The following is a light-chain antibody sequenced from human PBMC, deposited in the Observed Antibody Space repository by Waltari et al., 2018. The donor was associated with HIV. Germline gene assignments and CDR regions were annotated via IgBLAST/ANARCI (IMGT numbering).Light chain of an antibody. CDR2: EVT. Sequence: QSALTQPASVSGSPGQSITISCTGASSDVGKNNYVSWYQVHPDKAPKLLLFEVTHRPSGLSDRFSGSKSGNTASLTISGLQPEDEADYFCCSYTTNSILAFGGGTKVTVL. J-gene: IGLJ2*01. CDR3: CSYTTNSILA. V-gene: IGLV2-14*01. CDR1: SSDVGKNNY.